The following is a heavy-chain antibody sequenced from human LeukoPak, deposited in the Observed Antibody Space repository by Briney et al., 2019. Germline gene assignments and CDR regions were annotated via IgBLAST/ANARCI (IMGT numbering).Heavy chain of an antibody. CDR3: ARSSVLRYFDWLLYGDAFDI. Sequence: SQTLSLTCAVSGGPISSGGYSWSWIRQPPGKGLEWIGYIYHSGSTYYNPSLKSRVTISVDRSKNQFSLKLSSVTAADTAVYYCARSSVLRYFDWLLYGDAFDIWGQGTMVTVSS. V-gene: IGHV4-30-2*01. CDR1: GGPISSGGYS. D-gene: IGHD3-9*01. J-gene: IGHJ3*02. CDR2: IYHSGST.